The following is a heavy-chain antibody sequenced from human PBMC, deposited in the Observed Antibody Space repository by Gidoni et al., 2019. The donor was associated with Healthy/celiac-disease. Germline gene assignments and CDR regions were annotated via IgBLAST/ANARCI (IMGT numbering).Heavy chain of an antibody. D-gene: IGHD2-2*01. V-gene: IGHV3-74*01. J-gene: IGHJ6*02. CDR3: ARDPEGEYQLPTYYYYGMDV. CDR2: INSDGSST. Sequence: EVQLVESGGGLVQPGGSLRLSCAASGFTFSSYWMHWVRQAPGKGLVWVSRINSDGSSTSYADSVKGRFTISRDNAKNTLYLQMNSLRAEDTAVYYCARDPEGEYQLPTYYYYGMDVWGQGTTVTVSS. CDR1: GFTFSSYW.